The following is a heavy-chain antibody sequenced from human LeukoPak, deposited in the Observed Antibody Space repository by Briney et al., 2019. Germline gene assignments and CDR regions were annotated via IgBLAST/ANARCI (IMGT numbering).Heavy chain of an antibody. CDR3: ARQRGWLNDYNWFDP. CDR2: IWYDGSNK. V-gene: IGHV3-33*01. D-gene: IGHD3-22*01. J-gene: IGHJ5*02. CDR1: GFTFSSYG. Sequence: GRSLRLSCAASGFTFSSYGMHWVRQAPGKGLEWVAVIWYDGSNKYYADSVKGRFTISRDNSKNMLYLQMNSLRAADTAVYYCARQRGWLNDYNWFDPWGQGTLVTVSS.